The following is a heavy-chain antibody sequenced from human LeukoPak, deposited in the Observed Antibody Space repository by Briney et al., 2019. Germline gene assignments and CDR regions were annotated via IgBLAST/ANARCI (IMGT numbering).Heavy chain of an antibody. J-gene: IGHJ4*02. CDR3: TTESSGSLPY. CDR2: IKNKADRGEI. CDR1: GFSFSDTY. V-gene: IGHV3-15*07. D-gene: IGHD1-26*01. Sequence: GGSPRLSCAASGFSFSDTYINWVRQIPGTGLEWVGLIKNKADRGEIEYAAPVKDRFTISRDDSKNTVYLQMSSLKTEDTAVYYCTTESSGSLPYWGQGTLVTVSS.